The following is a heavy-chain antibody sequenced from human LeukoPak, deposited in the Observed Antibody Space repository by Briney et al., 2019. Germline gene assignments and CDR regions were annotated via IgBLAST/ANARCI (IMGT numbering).Heavy chain of an antibody. CDR3: ARVGPDSSSWHY. V-gene: IGHV4-34*01. Sequence: SETLSLTCAVYGGSFSDYYWSWIRQPPGKGLEWIGEINHSGSTNYNPPLKSRVTLSVDTSKNHISLKVSSVTAADTAVYYCARVGPDSSSWHYWGQGTLVTVSS. D-gene: IGHD6-13*01. J-gene: IGHJ4*02. CDR1: GGSFSDYY. CDR2: INHSGST.